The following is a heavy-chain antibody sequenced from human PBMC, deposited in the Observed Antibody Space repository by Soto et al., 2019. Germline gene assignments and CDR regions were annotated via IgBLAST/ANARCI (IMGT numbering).Heavy chain of an antibody. J-gene: IGHJ5*02. Sequence: SETLPLTCTVSGGSISSGDYYWSWIRQPPGKGLEWIGYIYYSGSTYYNPSLKSRVTISVDTSKNQFSLKLSSVTAADTAVYYCARGLGYSGYYNWFDPWGQGTLVTVSS. D-gene: IGHD5-12*01. V-gene: IGHV4-30-4*01. CDR3: ARGLGYSGYYNWFDP. CDR2: IYYSGST. CDR1: GGSISSGDYY.